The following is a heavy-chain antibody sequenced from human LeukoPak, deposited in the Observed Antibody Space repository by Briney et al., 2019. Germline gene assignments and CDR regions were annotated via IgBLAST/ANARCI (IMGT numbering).Heavy chain of an antibody. D-gene: IGHD3-10*01. CDR3: ARDLRTYYYGAGSGLDY. CDR2: INPNSGGT. V-gene: IGHV1-2*02. CDR1: GYTFTGYY. J-gene: IGHJ4*02. Sequence: ASVKVSCKASGYTFTGYYMHWVRQAPGQGLEWMGWINPNSGGTNYAQKVPGRVTMTRDTSISTAYMELSRLRLDDTAVYYCARDLRTYYYGAGSGLDYWGQGTLVTVSS.